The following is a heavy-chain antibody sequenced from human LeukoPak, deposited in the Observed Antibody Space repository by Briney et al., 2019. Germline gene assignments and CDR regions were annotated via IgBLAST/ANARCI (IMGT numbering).Heavy chain of an antibody. J-gene: IGHJ4*02. CDR3: AKDARQEYGSGSLDY. CDR1: GFTFSNSW. D-gene: IGHD3-10*01. CDR2: IRYDGSNK. V-gene: IGHV3-30*02. Sequence: PGGSLRLSCAASGFTFSNSWMSWVRQAPGKGLEWVAFIRYDGSNKYYADSVKGRFTISRDNSRNTLYLQMNSLRAEDTAVYYCAKDARQEYGSGSLDYWGQGTLVTVSS.